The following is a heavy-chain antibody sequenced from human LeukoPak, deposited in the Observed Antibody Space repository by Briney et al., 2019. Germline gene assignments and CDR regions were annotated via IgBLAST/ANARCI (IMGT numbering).Heavy chain of an antibody. CDR1: GGSFSGYY. CDR2: INHSGST. Sequence: SETLSLTCAVYGGSFSGYYWSWIRQPPGKGLEWIGEINHSGSTNYNPSLKSRVTISVDTSKNQFSLKLSSVTAADTAVYYCARMLSIYGFWSTGAFVIWGQGTMVTVSS. D-gene: IGHD3-3*01. V-gene: IGHV4-34*01. CDR3: ARMLSIYGFWSTGAFVI. J-gene: IGHJ3*02.